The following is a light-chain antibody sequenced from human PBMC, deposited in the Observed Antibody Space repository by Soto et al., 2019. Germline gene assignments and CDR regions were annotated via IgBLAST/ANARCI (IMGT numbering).Light chain of an antibody. CDR3: QQYGSSPLTYT. CDR2: SAS. CDR1: QSVTSNY. J-gene: IGKJ2*01. V-gene: IGKV3-20*01. Sequence: EIVLTQSPGTLSLSPGERATLSCRASQSVTSNYLAWYQQKPGQAPSLLIYSASSRATGIPDRFSGSGSGTDFTLTISRLEPEDFAVYYCQQYGSSPLTYTFGQGTKLEL.